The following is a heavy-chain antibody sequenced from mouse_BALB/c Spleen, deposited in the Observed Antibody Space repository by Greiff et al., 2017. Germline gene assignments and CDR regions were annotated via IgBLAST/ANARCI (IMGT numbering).Heavy chain of an antibody. J-gene: IGHJ3*01. D-gene: IGHD2-1*01. V-gene: IGHV1-80*01. CDR1: GYAFSSYW. CDR2: IYPGDGDT. CDR3: ARSGNYVFAY. Sequence: QVQLQQSGAELVRPGSSVKISCKASGYAFSSYWMNWVKQRPGQGLEWIGQIYPGDGDTNYNGKFKGKATLTADKSSSTAYMQLSSLTSEDSAVYSCARSGNYVFAYWGQGTLVTVSA.